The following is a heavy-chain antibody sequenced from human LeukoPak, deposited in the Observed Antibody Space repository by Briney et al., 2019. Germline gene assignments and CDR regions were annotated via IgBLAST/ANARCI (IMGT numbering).Heavy chain of an antibody. CDR1: GFTFSSYA. Sequence: PGGSLRLSCAASGFTFSSYAMHWVGQAPGKGLEWVAVISYDGSNKYYADSVKGRFTIARDNSKNTLYLQMNSLRAEDTAVYYCARALHEGGYSFDYWGQGTLVTVSS. J-gene: IGHJ4*02. CDR2: ISYDGSNK. CDR3: ARALHEGGYSFDY. D-gene: IGHD5-18*01. V-gene: IGHV3-30*04.